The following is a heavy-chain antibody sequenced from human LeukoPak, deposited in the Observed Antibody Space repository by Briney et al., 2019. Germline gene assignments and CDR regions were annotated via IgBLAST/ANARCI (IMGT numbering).Heavy chain of an antibody. D-gene: IGHD1-14*01. J-gene: IGHJ4*02. CDR3: ARATTTLVDDY. CDR2: IYTSGST. CDR1: GGSISSGSYY. Sequence: SQTLSLTCTVSGGSISSGSYYWSWIRQPAGKGLEWIGRIYTSGSTNYNPSLKSRVTISVDTSKNQFSLKLSSVAAADTAMYYCARATTTLVDDYWGQGTLVTVSS. V-gene: IGHV4-61*02.